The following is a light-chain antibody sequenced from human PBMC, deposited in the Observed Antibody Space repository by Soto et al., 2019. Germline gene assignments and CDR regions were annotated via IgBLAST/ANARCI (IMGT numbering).Light chain of an antibody. J-gene: IGKJ5*01. CDR1: QSVTSN. Sequence: EIVLTQSPGTLSLSPGERASLSCGASQSVTSNYLAWYQQKPGQAPSLLIYGASTRATGIPARFSGSGSGTEFTLTISSLQSEDFAVYYCQQYNNWPPPITFGQGTRLEIK. V-gene: IGKV3-15*01. CDR2: GAS. CDR3: QQYNNWPPPIT.